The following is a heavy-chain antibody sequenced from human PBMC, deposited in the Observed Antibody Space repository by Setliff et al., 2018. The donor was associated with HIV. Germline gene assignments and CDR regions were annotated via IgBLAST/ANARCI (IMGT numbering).Heavy chain of an antibody. CDR3: ARVEWNDGAFDI. CDR1: GGSFSGYY. D-gene: IGHD1-1*01. J-gene: IGHJ3*02. V-gene: IGHV4-34*01. Sequence: PSETLSLTCAVYGGSFSGYYWSWIRQPPGKGLEWIGEINHSGSTNYNPSLKSRVTISVDTSKNQFSLKLSSVTAADTAVYYCARVEWNDGAFDIWGQGTMVTVSS. CDR2: INHSGST.